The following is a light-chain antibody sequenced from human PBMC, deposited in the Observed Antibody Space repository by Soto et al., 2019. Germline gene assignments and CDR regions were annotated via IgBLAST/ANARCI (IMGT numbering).Light chain of an antibody. CDR1: SSNIGTNT. Sequence: QSVLTQPPSASGTPGQRVTISCSGSSSNIGTNTVNWYKQVPGTAPTLLIYTDHQRPAGVPARFSGSRSGTSASLAISGLQSEDEADYYCAAWDGSLNGVLFXGGTK. J-gene: IGLJ2*01. CDR2: TDH. V-gene: IGLV1-44*01. CDR3: AAWDGSLNGVL.